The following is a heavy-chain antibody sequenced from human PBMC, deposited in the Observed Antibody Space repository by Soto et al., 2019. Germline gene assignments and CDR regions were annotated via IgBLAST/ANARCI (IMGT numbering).Heavy chain of an antibody. V-gene: IGHV3-23*01. CDR3: AKSYYDFWSGYDYFDY. CDR1: GFTFSSYA. J-gene: IGHJ4*02. Sequence: PGGSLRLSCAASGFTFSSYAMSWVRQAPGKGLEWVSAISGSGGSTYYADSVKGRFTISRDNSKNTLYLQMNSLRAEDTAVYYCAKSYYDFWSGYDYFDYWGQGTLVTV. D-gene: IGHD3-3*01. CDR2: ISGSGGST.